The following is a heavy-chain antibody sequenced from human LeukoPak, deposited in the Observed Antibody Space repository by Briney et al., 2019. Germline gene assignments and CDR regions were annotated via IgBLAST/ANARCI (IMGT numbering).Heavy chain of an antibody. CDR2: ISYDGSNK. J-gene: IGHJ4*02. CDR3: AKDPIWWNYFDY. V-gene: IGHV3-30*18. CDR1: GFTFSRHG. D-gene: IGHD2-8*02. Sequence: GGSLRLSCAASGFTFSRHGMHWVRQAPGKGLEWVAVISYDGSNKHYVDSVKGRFTISRDNSKSTLYLQMSSLRAEDTAVYYCAKDPIWWNYFDYWGQGTLVTVSS.